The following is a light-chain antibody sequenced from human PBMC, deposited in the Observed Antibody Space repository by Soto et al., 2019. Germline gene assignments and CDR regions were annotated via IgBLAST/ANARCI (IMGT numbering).Light chain of an antibody. CDR3: GTWDSILSVVV. Sequence: QSVLTQPPSVSAAPGQKVTISCSGGSSNIGNNYVSWYQQFPGTAPKLLIYDNNKRPSGIPDRFSGSKSGTSATLVISGLQTGDEADYYCGTWDSILSVVVFGGGTKLTVL. V-gene: IGLV1-51*01. J-gene: IGLJ2*01. CDR1: SSNIGNNY. CDR2: DNN.